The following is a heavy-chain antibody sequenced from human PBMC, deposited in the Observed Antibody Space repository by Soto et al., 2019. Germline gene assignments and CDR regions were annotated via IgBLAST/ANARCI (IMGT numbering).Heavy chain of an antibody. J-gene: IGHJ6*02. CDR2: IDAGNGYT. CDR3: ARGPLLWGDV. V-gene: IGHV1-3*01. CDR1: GYTFTSYA. Sequence: ASVKVSCKASGYTFTSYAMHWVRQAPGQRLEWMGWIDAGNGYTKYSQKFQGRVTITRDTSASTAYMELSSLRSEDTAVYYCARGPLLWGDVWGQGTTVTVSS. D-gene: IGHD3-10*01.